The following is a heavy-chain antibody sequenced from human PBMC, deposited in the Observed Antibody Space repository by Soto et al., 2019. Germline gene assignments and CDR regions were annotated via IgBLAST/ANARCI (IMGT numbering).Heavy chain of an antibody. J-gene: IGHJ4*02. CDR1: GFTFSSYE. Sequence: PGGSLRLSCAASGFTFSSYEMNWVRQAPGKGLEWVSYISSSGSTIYYADSVKGRFTISRDNAKNSLYLQVNSLRAEDTAVYYCARDLGYYDSSGYFDYWGQGTLVTVSS. D-gene: IGHD3-22*01. CDR2: ISSSGSTI. V-gene: IGHV3-48*03. CDR3: ARDLGYYDSSGYFDY.